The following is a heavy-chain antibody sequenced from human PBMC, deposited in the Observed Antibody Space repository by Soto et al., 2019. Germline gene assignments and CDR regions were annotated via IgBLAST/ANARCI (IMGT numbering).Heavy chain of an antibody. J-gene: IGHJ4*02. D-gene: IGHD3-22*01. CDR1: GGSISSSSYY. CDR3: ARQAGLTWIVVAPYFDY. V-gene: IGHV4-39*01. Sequence: QLQLQESGPGLVKPSETLSLTCTVSGGSISSSSYYWGWIRQPPGKGLEWIGSIYYSGSTYYNPSLKSRVTISVDTSKNQFSLKLSSVTAADTAVYYCARQAGLTWIVVAPYFDYWGQGTLVTVSS. CDR2: IYYSGST.